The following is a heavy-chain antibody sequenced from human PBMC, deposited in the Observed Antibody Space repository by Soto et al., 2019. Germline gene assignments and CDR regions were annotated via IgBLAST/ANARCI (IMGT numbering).Heavy chain of an antibody. J-gene: IGHJ4*02. CDR1: GYSFTSYW. V-gene: IGHV5-51*01. D-gene: IGHD5-12*01. CDR2: IYPGDSDT. CDR3: ARHDEYSGYHWSEFTY. Sequence: PGESLKISCKGSGYSFTSYWIGWVRQMPGKGLEWMGIIYPGDSDTRYSPSFQGQVTISADKSISTAYLQWSSLKASDTAMYYCARHDEYSGYHWSEFTYWGKGTLVPVSS.